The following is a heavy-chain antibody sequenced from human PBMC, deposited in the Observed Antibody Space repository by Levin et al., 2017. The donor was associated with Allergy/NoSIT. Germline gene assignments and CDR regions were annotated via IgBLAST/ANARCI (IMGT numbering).Heavy chain of an antibody. J-gene: IGHJ3*02. CDR2: IYSGGST. Sequence: SCAASGFTVSSNYMSWVRQAPGKGLEWVSVIYSGGSTYYADSVKGRFTISRDNSKNTLYLQMNSLRAEDTAVYYCAREEISGGLAAATDAFDIWGQGTMVTVSS. CDR1: GFTVSSNY. V-gene: IGHV3-66*01. D-gene: IGHD6-13*01. CDR3: AREEISGGLAAATDAFDI.